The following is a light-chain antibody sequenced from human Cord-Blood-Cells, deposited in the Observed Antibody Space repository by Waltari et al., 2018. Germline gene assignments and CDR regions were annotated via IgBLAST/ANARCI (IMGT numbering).Light chain of an antibody. Sequence: EIVLTQSPGTMSLSPGERATLSCSASQSFRSSYLAWYQQKPGQAPRLLIYGASNRATGIPDRFSGSGSGTDFTLTISRLEPEDFAVYYCQQYGSSPRTFGQGTKVEIK. CDR3: QQYGSSPRT. V-gene: IGKV3-20*01. J-gene: IGKJ1*01. CDR1: QSFRSSY. CDR2: GAS.